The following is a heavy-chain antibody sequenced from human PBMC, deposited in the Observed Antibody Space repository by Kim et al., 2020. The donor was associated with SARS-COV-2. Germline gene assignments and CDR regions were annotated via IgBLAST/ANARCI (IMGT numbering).Heavy chain of an antibody. D-gene: IGHD2-21*01. CDR1: GYTFTGYY. Sequence: ASVKVSCKASGYTFTGYYMHWVRQAPGQGLEWMGRINPNSGGTNYAQKFQGRVTMTRDTSISTAYMELSRLRSDDTAVYYCARGFVRRINYGMDVWGQGTTVTFSS. CDR3: ARGFVRRINYGMDV. V-gene: IGHV1-2*06. CDR2: INPNSGGT. J-gene: IGHJ6*02.